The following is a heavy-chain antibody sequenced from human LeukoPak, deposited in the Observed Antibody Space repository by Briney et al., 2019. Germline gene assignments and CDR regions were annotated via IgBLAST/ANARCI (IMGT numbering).Heavy chain of an antibody. J-gene: IGHJ3*02. D-gene: IGHD3-10*01. V-gene: IGHV3-21*01. CDR1: GFTFSSYS. Sequence: GGSLRLSCAASGFTFSSYSMNWVRQAPGKGLEWVSSISSSSSYIYYADSVKGRFTIPRDNAKNSLYLQMNSLRAEDTAVYYCARDLPAYYGSGMGAFDIWGQGTMVTVSS. CDR2: ISSSSSYI. CDR3: ARDLPAYYGSGMGAFDI.